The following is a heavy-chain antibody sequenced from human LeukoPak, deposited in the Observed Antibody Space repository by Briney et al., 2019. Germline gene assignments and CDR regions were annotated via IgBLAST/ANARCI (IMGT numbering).Heavy chain of an antibody. CDR3: ARLIAARVGEFDY. V-gene: IGHV4-4*07. Sequence: SETLSLTCTVSGGSISGYYWSWIRQPAGKGLEWIGRIYTSGSTNYNPSLKSRVTISVDMSKNQFSLKLSSVTAADTAVYYCARLIAARVGEFDYWGQGTLVTVSS. CDR1: GGSISGYY. J-gene: IGHJ4*02. D-gene: IGHD6-13*01. CDR2: IYTSGST.